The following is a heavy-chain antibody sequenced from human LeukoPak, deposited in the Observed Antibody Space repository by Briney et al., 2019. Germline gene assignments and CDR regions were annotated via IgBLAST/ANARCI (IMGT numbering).Heavy chain of an antibody. V-gene: IGHV3-23*01. CDR3: AKGVLRFLEWLPTLGAFDI. CDR1: GFTFNIYD. J-gene: IGHJ3*02. Sequence: GGSLRLSCAASGFTFNIYDMTWVRQAPGKGLEWVSTISGSGGNTYHADSVKGRFTISRDNSKNTLYLQMNSLRAEDTAVYYCAKGVLRFLEWLPTLGAFDIWGQGTMVTVSS. CDR2: ISGSGGNT. D-gene: IGHD3-3*01.